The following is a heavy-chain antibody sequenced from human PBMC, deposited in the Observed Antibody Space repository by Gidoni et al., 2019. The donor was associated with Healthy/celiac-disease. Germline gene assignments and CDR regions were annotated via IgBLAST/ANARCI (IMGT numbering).Heavy chain of an antibody. CDR1: GGSFSGYY. Sequence: QVQLQQWGAGLLKPSEPLSLTCAVYGGSFSGYYWTWIRQPPWKGLEWIGEINHSGSTNYNPSLKSRVTISVDTSKNQFSLKLSSVTAADTAVYYCARGRVFYYDTSGSQYPDYWGQGTLVTVSS. CDR2: INHSGST. CDR3: ARGRVFYYDTSGSQYPDY. D-gene: IGHD3-22*01. J-gene: IGHJ4*02. V-gene: IGHV4-34*01.